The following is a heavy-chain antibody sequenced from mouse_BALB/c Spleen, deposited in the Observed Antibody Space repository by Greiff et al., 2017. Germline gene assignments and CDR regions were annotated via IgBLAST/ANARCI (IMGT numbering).Heavy chain of an antibody. Sequence: EVKLVESGGGLVQPGGSLRLSCATSGFTFTAYYMSWVRQPPGKALEWLGFIRNKANGYTTEYSASVKGRFTISRDNSQSILYLQMNTLRAEDSATYYCARERGAYWGQGTLVTVSA. CDR1: GFTFTAYY. V-gene: IGHV7-3*02. CDR3: ARERGAY. CDR2: IRNKANGYTT. J-gene: IGHJ3*01.